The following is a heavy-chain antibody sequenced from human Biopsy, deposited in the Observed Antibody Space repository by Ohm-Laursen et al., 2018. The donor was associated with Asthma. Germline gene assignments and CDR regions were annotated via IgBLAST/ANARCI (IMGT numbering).Heavy chain of an antibody. Sequence: SDTLSLTCAVSGGSISVNNWWSWVRQPPGRGLEWIGQIYHLGNANYNPSLKSRVTMSVDKSKNQFSLKLTSVTAADTAVYFCARRWRSYDSSNYYLDQWGQGTLVTVSS. J-gene: IGHJ4*02. CDR1: GGSISVNNW. V-gene: IGHV4-4*02. D-gene: IGHD3-22*01. CDR2: IYHLGNA. CDR3: ARRWRSYDSSNYYLDQ.